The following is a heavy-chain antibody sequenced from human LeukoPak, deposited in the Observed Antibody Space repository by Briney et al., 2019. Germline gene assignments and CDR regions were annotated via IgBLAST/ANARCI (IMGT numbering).Heavy chain of an antibody. J-gene: IGHJ4*02. Sequence: SETLSLTXTVSGGSISSYYWSWIRQPPGKGLEWIGSIYHSGSTYYNPSLKSRVTISVDTAKNQFSLKLSSVTAADTAVYYCARVEYCTSANCYIGGYYWGQGTLVTVSS. D-gene: IGHD2-2*02. CDR3: ARVEYCTSANCYIGGYY. CDR2: IYHSGST. V-gene: IGHV4-38-2*02. CDR1: GGSISSYY.